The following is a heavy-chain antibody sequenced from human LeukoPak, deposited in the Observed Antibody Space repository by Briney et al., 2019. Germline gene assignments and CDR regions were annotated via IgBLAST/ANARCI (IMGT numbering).Heavy chain of an antibody. V-gene: IGHV3-23*01. CDR3: ARYGQQLVSDY. D-gene: IGHD6-13*01. J-gene: IGHJ4*02. CDR2: ISGSADIT. Sequence: GGSLRLSCAASGFTFATYAMSWVRQPPGKGLEWVSSISGSADITYYADSVKGRFTISRDNAKSSLYLQMNSLRAEDTAVYYCARYGQQLVSDYWGQGTLLTVSS. CDR1: GFTFATYA.